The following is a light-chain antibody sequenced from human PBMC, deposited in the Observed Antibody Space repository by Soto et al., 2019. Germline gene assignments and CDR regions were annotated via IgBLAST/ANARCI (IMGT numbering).Light chain of an antibody. CDR1: QSIDRW. CDR2: HAS. Sequence: DTPITQSPSTLPVPVGDXASITXRASQSIDRWLAWYQQTPGKAPKILIYHASSLETGVPSRFSGSASGTEFTLTISSLQPDDFATYYCQHYNSYGTFGQGTQVDIK. J-gene: IGKJ1*01. CDR3: QHYNSYGT. V-gene: IGKV1-5*01.